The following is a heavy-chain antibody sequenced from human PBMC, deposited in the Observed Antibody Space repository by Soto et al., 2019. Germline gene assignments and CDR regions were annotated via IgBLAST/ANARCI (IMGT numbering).Heavy chain of an antibody. CDR2: ISYDGSTK. Sequence: GGSLRLSCAASGFTFSGYAVHWVRQAPGKGRDWVAVISYDGSTKYYADSVKGRFTISRDNSNNTLYLQMNSLRAEDTALYYCARQYSNSQCLDYWGQGPLVTVYS. CDR3: ARQYSNSQCLDY. CDR1: GFTFSGYA. D-gene: IGHD5-12*01. V-gene: IGHV3-30-3*01. J-gene: IGHJ4*02.